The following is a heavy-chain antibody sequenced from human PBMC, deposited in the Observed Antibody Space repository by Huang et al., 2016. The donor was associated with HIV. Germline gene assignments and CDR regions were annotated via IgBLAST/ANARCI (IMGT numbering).Heavy chain of an antibody. Sequence: QVQLQESGPGLVKPSQTLSLTCTVSGGSVRSDGYYWSWIRQPPGKGLEWIGYIDHSGITYYTPSLKSRVTMSIDTSKNQFSLHLSSVTAADTAVYYCARYRSRGGFGNYFGYWGQGTLVTVSS. CDR1: GGSVRSDGYY. CDR3: ARYRSRGGFGNYFGY. V-gene: IGHV4-30-4*08. J-gene: IGHJ4*02. CDR2: IDHSGIT. D-gene: IGHD3-10*01.